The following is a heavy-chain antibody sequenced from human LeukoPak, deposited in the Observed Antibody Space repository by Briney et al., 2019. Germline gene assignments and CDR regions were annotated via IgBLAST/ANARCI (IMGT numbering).Heavy chain of an antibody. Sequence: SETLSLTCTVSGYSISSGYYWGWIRQPPGKGLEWIGSIYHSGSTYYNPSLKSRVTISVDTSKNQFSLKLSSVTAADTAVYYCARHIPGRGSGPMDVWGKGTTVTISS. CDR2: IYHSGST. J-gene: IGHJ6*03. CDR1: GYSISSGYY. D-gene: IGHD3-10*01. V-gene: IGHV4-38-2*02. CDR3: ARHIPGRGSGPMDV.